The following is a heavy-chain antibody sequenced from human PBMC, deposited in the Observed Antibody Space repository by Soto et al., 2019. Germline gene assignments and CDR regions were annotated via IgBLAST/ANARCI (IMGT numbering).Heavy chain of an antibody. CDR2: INPNSGGT. D-gene: IGHD2-15*01. V-gene: IGHV1-2*02. CDR3: PRSELLDYYSYRMDV. CDR1: GYTFTGYY. Sequence: GASVKVSCKASGYTFTGYYMHWVRQAPGQGLEWMGWINPNSGGTNYAKKFQGRVTMTRDTSISTAYMELSRLRSDDTALYYCPRSELLDYYSYRMDVWGQGTTVPVSS. J-gene: IGHJ6*02.